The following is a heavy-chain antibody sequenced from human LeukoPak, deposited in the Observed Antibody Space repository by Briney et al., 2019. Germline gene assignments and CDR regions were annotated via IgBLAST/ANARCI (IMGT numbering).Heavy chain of an antibody. CDR2: INHSGST. CDR1: GLSFSGYY. J-gene: IGHJ6*03. V-gene: IGHV4-34*01. CDR3: ATEAYCSSTSCYDYYYYYIDV. Sequence: AETLSLTCAVYGLSFSGYYWSWIRQPPGKGLEWIGEINHSGSTNYNPSLKGRVNISVDTPKNQFSLKLSSVTAADTAVYYSATEAYCSSTSCYDYYYYYIDVWGKGTTVTVSS. D-gene: IGHD2-2*01.